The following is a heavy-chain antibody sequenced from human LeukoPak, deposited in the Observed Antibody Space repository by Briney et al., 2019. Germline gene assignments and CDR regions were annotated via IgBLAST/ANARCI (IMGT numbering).Heavy chain of an antibody. CDR2: INTYIGNT. Sequence: GASVKVSCKASGYTFTSHGFSWVRQAPGQGLEWMGWINTYIGNTNYAQKFQGRVTVTTDTSTSTAYMELSSLRSEDTAVYYCATILPTFYCSSTSCSAAFDIWGQGTMVTVSS. D-gene: IGHD2-2*01. J-gene: IGHJ3*02. V-gene: IGHV1-18*01. CDR1: GYTFTSHG. CDR3: ATILPTFYCSSTSCSAAFDI.